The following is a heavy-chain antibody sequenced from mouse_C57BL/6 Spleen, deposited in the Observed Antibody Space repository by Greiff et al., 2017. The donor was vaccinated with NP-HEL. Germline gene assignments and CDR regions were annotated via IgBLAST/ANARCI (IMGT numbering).Heavy chain of an antibody. CDR2: INPGSGGT. V-gene: IGHV1-54*01. CDR3: ARSYTTVVALDD. J-gene: IGHJ2*01. Sequence: QVQLQQSGAELVRPGTSVKVSCKASGYAFTNYLIEWVKQRPGQGLEWIGVINPGSGGTNYNEKFKGKATLTADKSSSTAYMQLSSLTSEDSAVYFCARSYTTVVALDDWGQGTTLTVSS. CDR1: GYAFTNYL. D-gene: IGHD1-1*01.